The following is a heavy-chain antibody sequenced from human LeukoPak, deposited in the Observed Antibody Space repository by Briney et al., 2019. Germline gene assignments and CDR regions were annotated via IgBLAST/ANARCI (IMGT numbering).Heavy chain of an antibody. V-gene: IGHV1-2*02. D-gene: IGHD2-2*01. J-gene: IGHJ4*02. Sequence: ASVKVSCKASGYTFTGYYMHWVRQAPGQGLEWMGWINPNSGGTNYAQKFQGRVTMTRDTSISTAYMELSRLRSDDTAVYYCARAPWDDCSSTSCYSLPYYFDYWGQGTLVTASS. CDR2: INPNSGGT. CDR1: GYTFTGYY. CDR3: ARAPWDDCSSTSCYSLPYYFDY.